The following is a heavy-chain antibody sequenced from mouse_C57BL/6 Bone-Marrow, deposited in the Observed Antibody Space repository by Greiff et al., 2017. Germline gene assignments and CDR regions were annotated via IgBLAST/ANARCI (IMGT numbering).Heavy chain of an antibody. V-gene: IGHV5-15*01. J-gene: IGHJ3*01. CDR2: ISNLAYSI. Sequence: DVKLVESGGGLVQPGGSLKLSCAASGFTFSDYGMAWVRQAPRKGPEWVAFISNLAYSIYYADTVTGRFTISRENAKNTLYLEMSSLRSEDTAMYYCASYDGYFLAYWGQGTLVTVSA. CDR3: ASYDGYFLAY. D-gene: IGHD2-3*01. CDR1: GFTFSDYG.